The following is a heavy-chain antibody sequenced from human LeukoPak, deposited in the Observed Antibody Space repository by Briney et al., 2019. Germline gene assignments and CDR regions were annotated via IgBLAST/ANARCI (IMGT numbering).Heavy chain of an antibody. Sequence: SETLSLTCTVSGGSISSGGYYWSWIRQPPGKGLEWIGYIYHSGSTYYNPSLKSRVTISVDRSKNQFSLKLSSVTAADTAVYYCARVPDNGDDAFDIWGQGTMVTVSS. CDR2: IYHSGST. CDR3: ARVPDNGDDAFDI. D-gene: IGHD4-17*01. J-gene: IGHJ3*02. V-gene: IGHV4-30-2*01. CDR1: GGSISSGGYY.